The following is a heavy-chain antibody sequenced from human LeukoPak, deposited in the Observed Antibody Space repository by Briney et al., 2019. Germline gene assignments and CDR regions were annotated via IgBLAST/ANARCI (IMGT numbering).Heavy chain of an antibody. CDR1: GFTFSNYG. CDR2: IWYDGTNK. D-gene: IGHD3-10*01. Sequence: PGRSLRLSCAASGFTFSNYGMHWVRQAPGKGLEWVAVIWYDGTNKYYADSVKGRFTISRDNSKNMLYLQMDSLRAEDTAVYYCARDRAIRVGFPLDYWGQGNLVTVSS. CDR3: ARDRAIRVGFPLDY. V-gene: IGHV3-33*01. J-gene: IGHJ4*02.